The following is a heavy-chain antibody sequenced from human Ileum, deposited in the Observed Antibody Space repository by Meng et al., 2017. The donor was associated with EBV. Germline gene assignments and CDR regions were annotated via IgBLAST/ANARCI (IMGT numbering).Heavy chain of an antibody. CDR1: GDSCSGSDW. D-gene: IGHD3-10*01. J-gene: IGHJ4*02. CDR3: ARSSPIVRGLDY. V-gene: IGHV4-4*01. CDR2: VYHDGAT. Sequence: QVQLQEWGLGLVEPPGPPCPTCAVSGDSCSGSDWRRWARQPPGKGLEWIGEVYHDGATNYHPSLKSRVTISLDKSKNEVNLHLNSLTAADTAVYFCARSSPIVRGLDYWGQGTLVTVSS.